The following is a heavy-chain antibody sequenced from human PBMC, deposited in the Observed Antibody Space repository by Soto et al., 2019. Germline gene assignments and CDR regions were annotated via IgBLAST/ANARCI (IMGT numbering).Heavy chain of an antibody. D-gene: IGHD5-12*01. J-gene: IGHJ4*02. V-gene: IGHV1-18*01. CDR2: TSSNNGKT. Sequence: ASVKVSCKTSGYSFTTYGISSVRQAPGQGLEWMGWTSSNNGKTKYAQKFQGRVTMTTDKSTNTVHMELRSLRSGDTAVYYCARTSVAQSEDYFDYWGQGILVTVSS. CDR3: ARTSVAQSEDYFDY. CDR1: GYSFTTYG.